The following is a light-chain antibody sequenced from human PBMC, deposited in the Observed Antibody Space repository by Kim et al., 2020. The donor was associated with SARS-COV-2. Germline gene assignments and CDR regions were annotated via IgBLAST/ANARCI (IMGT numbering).Light chain of an antibody. CDR3: ATWDNSLNGVV. CDR1: SSNVERNT. V-gene: IGLV1-44*01. CDR2: SNN. J-gene: IGLJ2*01. Sequence: GQRVTISCSGSSSNVERNTVNWYQQLPGTAPKRLIDSNNQRHSGVPDRFSASKSGTSASLAISGLQSEDEADYYCATWDNSLNGVVFGGGTQLTVL.